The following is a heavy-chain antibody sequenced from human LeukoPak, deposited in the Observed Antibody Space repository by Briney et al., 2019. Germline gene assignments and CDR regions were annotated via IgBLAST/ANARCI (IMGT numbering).Heavy chain of an antibody. J-gene: IGHJ6*02. CDR1: GGSFSGYY. Sequence: PSETLSLTCAVYGGSFSGYYWSWLRQPPGKGLEWIGEINHSGSTNYNPSLKSRVTISVDTSKNQFSLKLSSVTAADTAVYYCARVGGTNYYYYGMDVWGQGTTVTVSS. CDR3: ARVGGTNYYYYGMDV. V-gene: IGHV4-34*01. D-gene: IGHD1-26*01. CDR2: INHSGST.